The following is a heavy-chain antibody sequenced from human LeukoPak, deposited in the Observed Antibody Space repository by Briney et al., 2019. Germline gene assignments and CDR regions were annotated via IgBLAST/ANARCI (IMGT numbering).Heavy chain of an antibody. D-gene: IGHD6-6*01. Sequence: SETLSLTCTVSGGSFSSHYWSWIRQPPGKKLEWIGYIYYSGSTNYNPSLKSRVTISVDTSKNQFSLKLSSVTAADTAVYYCASAWYSSSWGDYYYYMDVWGKGTTVTVAS. CDR3: ASAWYSSSWGDYYYYMDV. CDR1: GGSFSSHY. J-gene: IGHJ6*03. CDR2: IYYSGST. V-gene: IGHV4-59*11.